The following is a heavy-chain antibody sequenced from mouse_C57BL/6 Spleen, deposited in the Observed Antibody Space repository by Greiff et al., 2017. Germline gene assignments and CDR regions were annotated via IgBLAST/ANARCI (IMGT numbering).Heavy chain of an antibody. CDR1: GYSFTGYY. J-gene: IGHJ4*01. V-gene: IGHV1-31*01. D-gene: IGHD1-1*01. CDR3: VTTIVAYDAMDY. Sequence: VQLQQSGPELVKPGASVKISCKASGYSFTGYYMHWVKQSPGNILDWIGYIYPYNGVSSYNQKFKGKATLTVAKSSSTAYMELRSLTSEDSAVYYCVTTIVAYDAMDYWGQGTSVTVSS. CDR2: IYPYNGVS.